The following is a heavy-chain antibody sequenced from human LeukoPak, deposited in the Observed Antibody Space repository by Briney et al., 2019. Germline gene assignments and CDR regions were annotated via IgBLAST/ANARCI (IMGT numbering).Heavy chain of an antibody. J-gene: IGHJ6*02. CDR1: GFTFSTYS. Sequence: GGSLRLSCAASGFTFSTYSTNWVRQAPGKGLEYVSAISSNGGSTYYANSVKGRFTISRDNSKNTLYLQMGGLRAEDMAVYYCARDLDYGDYEGYYYGMDVWGQGTTVTVSS. D-gene: IGHD4-17*01. V-gene: IGHV3-64*01. CDR2: ISSNGGST. CDR3: ARDLDYGDYEGYYYGMDV.